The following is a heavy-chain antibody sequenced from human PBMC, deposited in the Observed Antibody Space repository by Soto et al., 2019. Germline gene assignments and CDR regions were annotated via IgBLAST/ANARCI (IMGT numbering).Heavy chain of an antibody. CDR1: GFTFSSYA. CDR2: ISYDGSNK. J-gene: IGHJ6*02. Sequence: QVQLVESGGGVVQPGRSLRLSCAASGFTFSSYAMHWVRQAPGKGLEWVAVISYDGSNKYYADSVKGRFTISRDNSKNTLYLQMNSLRAEDTAVYYCARDITYYDFWSGYYREGYYYGMDVWGQGTTVTVSS. D-gene: IGHD3-3*01. CDR3: ARDITYYDFWSGYYREGYYYGMDV. V-gene: IGHV3-30-3*01.